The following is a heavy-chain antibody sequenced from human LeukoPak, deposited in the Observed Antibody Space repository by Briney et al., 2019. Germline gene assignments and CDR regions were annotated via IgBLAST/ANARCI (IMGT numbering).Heavy chain of an antibody. CDR3: AKEHAAAGTFDY. V-gene: IGHV3-30*18. Sequence: RRSLRLSCAASGFTFSSYGMHWVRQAPGKGLEWVAVISYDGSNKYYADSVKGRFTISRDNSKNTLYLQMNSLRAEDTAVYYCAKEHAAAGTFDYWGQGTLVTVSS. J-gene: IGHJ4*02. CDR2: ISYDGSNK. D-gene: IGHD6-13*01. CDR1: GFTFSSYG.